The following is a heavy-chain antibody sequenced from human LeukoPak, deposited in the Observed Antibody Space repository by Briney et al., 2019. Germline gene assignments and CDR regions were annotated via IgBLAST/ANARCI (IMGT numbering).Heavy chain of an antibody. CDR2: MNPNSGNT. Sequence: ASVKVSCRASGYTFTSCDINWVRQATGQGLEWMGWMNPNSGNTGYAQKFQGRVTMTRNTSISTAYMELSSLRSEDTAVYYCARGGIAARSPPLNAFDIWGQGTMVTVSS. CDR1: GYTFTSCD. J-gene: IGHJ3*02. V-gene: IGHV1-8*01. D-gene: IGHD6-6*01. CDR3: ARGGIAARSPPLNAFDI.